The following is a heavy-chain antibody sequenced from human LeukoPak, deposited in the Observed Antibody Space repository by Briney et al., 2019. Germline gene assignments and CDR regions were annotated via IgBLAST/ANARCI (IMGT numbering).Heavy chain of an antibody. CDR2: MSANSGNA. Sequence: ASVKVSCKASGNTFISDEINWVRQATGQGLEWMGWMSANSGNAASAQKFQGRLTMTRSTSISTAYMELSSLNSDDTAVYYCARNVGHFYYDGSGSELYYYYLDVWGKGTTVTVSS. V-gene: IGHV1-8*02. J-gene: IGHJ6*03. CDR1: GNTFISDE. D-gene: IGHD3-22*01. CDR3: ARNVGHFYYDGSGSELYYYYLDV.